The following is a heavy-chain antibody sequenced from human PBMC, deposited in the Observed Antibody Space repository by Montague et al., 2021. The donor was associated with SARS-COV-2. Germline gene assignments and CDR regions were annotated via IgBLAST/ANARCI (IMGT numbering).Heavy chain of an antibody. D-gene: IGHD6-19*01. J-gene: IGHJ2*01. V-gene: IGHV4-34*01. CDR1: GGSFSGYY. Sequence: SETLSLTCAVYGGSFSGYYWSWIRQPPGKGLEWFGEMNPSGSTYYNPSLKSRVTISIDTSKNQFSLKLSSVTAADTAVYYCARGSGWYKYWYFDLWGRGTLVTVSS. CDR3: ARGSGWYKYWYFDL. CDR2: MNPSGST.